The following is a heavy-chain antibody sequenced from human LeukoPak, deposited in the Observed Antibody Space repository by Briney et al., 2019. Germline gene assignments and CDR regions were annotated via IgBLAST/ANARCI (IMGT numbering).Heavy chain of an antibody. V-gene: IGHV3-48*04. CDR1: GVTFSSYS. CDR2: ISSSTSNI. D-gene: IGHD6-13*01. CDR3: ARDPGSSSWYGGFGY. J-gene: IGHJ4*02. Sequence: GGSLRLSCAASGVTFSSYSMNWVRQAPGKGLEWVSYISSSTSNIYYADSVKGRFTIPRDNAKNSLYLQMNSLRAEDTAVYYCARDPGSSSWYGGFGYWGQGTLVTVSS.